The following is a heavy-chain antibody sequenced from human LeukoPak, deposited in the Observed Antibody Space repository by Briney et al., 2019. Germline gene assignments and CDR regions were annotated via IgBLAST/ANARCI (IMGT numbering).Heavy chain of an antibody. CDR3: GRGSSSVEWLLYLDYYYMDV. V-gene: IGHV4-61*01. J-gene: IGHJ6*03. CDR2: IYYSGST. D-gene: IGHD3-3*01. Sequence: SESLSLTCTVSGGSVSSGSYYWSCVRQPPGEGLEWIGYIYYSGSTNYNPSLKSRVTIPVDTSKNQFSLKLSSVTAADTAVYYCGRGSSSVEWLLYLDYYYMDVWGKGTTVTVSS. CDR1: GGSVSSGSYY.